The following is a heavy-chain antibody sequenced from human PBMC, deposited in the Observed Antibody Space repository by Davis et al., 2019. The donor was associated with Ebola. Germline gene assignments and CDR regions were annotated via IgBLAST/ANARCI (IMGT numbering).Heavy chain of an antibody. Sequence: SGHTLVKPTHTLTLTCTFPGFPLSTSGVGVGWIRQPPGKALEWLALIYWNDDKRYSPSLKSRLTITKDTSKNQVVLTMTNMDPVDTATYYCARMPNYGGNVYFDYWGQGTLVTVSS. V-gene: IGHV2-5*01. CDR1: GFPLSTSGVG. J-gene: IGHJ4*02. CDR2: IYWNDDK. D-gene: IGHD4-23*01. CDR3: ARMPNYGGNVYFDY.